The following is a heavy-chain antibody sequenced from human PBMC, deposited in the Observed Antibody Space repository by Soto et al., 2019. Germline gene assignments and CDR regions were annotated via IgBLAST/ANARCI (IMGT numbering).Heavy chain of an antibody. CDR1: GFSLSTSGVG. J-gene: IGHJ3*02. Sequence: SGPTLVNPTQTLTLTCTFSGFSLSTSGVGVGWIRQPPGKALEWLALVYWNDDKRYSPSLKSRLTITKDTSKNQVVLTMTNMDPVDTATYYCAREYYYDSSGPIWGQGRMVTVSS. D-gene: IGHD3-22*01. V-gene: IGHV2-5*01. CDR3: AREYYYDSSGPI. CDR2: VYWNDDK.